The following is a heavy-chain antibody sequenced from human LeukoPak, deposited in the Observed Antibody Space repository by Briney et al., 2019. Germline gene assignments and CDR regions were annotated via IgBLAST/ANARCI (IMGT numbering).Heavy chain of an antibody. CDR3: ASQYCSSTSCSTFDY. D-gene: IGHD2-2*01. Sequence: GSSVKVSCKASGGTFSSYAISWVRQAPGQGLEWMGGIIPIFGTANYAQKFQSRVTITTDESTSTAYMELSSLRSEDTAVYYCASQYCSSTSCSTFDYWGQGTLVTVSS. V-gene: IGHV1-69*05. CDR1: GGTFSSYA. J-gene: IGHJ4*02. CDR2: IIPIFGTA.